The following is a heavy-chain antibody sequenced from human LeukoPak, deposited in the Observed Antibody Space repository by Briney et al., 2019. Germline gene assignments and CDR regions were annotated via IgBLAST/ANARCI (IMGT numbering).Heavy chain of an antibody. D-gene: IGHD5-18*01. CDR1: GGSFTNYY. CDR3: ARHPTALVSYGFDP. CDR2: IYYSGST. Sequence: SETLSLTCTVSGGSFTNYYWSWIRQPPGKGLEWIGYIYYSGSTNYNPSLKSRVTISVDTSKNQLSLNLSSVTAADTALYYCARHPTALVSYGFDPWGQGTLVTVSS. V-gene: IGHV4-59*08. J-gene: IGHJ5*02.